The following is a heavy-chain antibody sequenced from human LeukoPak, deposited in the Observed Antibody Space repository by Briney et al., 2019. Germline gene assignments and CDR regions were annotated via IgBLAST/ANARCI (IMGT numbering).Heavy chain of an antibody. Sequence: SVKVSCKASEGTFSSYAISWVRQAPGQGLEWMGGIIPIFGTANYAQKFQGRVTITADESTSTAYMELSSLRSEDTAVYYCASGIEGEMATILLDYWGQGTLVTVSS. CDR2: IIPIFGTA. CDR1: EGTFSSYA. D-gene: IGHD5-24*01. J-gene: IGHJ4*02. V-gene: IGHV1-69*13. CDR3: ASGIEGEMATILLDY.